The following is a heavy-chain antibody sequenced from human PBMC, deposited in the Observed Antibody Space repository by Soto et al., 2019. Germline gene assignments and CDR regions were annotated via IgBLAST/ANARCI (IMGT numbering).Heavy chain of an antibody. Sequence: SETLCLTCTVSGGSIGSGGYYWSWIRQHPGKGLEWIGYIYYSGSTYYNPSLKSRVTISVDTSKNQFSLKLSSVTAADTAVYYCARDHDYGGNFDYWGQGTLVTVSS. CDR3: ARDHDYGGNFDY. V-gene: IGHV4-31*03. CDR2: IYYSGST. CDR1: GGSIGSGGYY. D-gene: IGHD4-17*01. J-gene: IGHJ4*02.